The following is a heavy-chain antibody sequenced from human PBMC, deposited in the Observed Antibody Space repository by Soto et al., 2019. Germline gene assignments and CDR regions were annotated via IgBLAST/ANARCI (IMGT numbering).Heavy chain of an antibody. Sequence: SETLSLTCTVSGGSVSSSGYFWGWIRRPPGKGLEWIGCIYYSGSTYYNPSLKSRVTISVDTSKNQFSLKLSSVTAADTAVYYCARAYCGGDCYSGEAYYYYYGMDVWGQGTTVTVSS. CDR1: GGSVSSSGYF. D-gene: IGHD2-21*02. V-gene: IGHV4-39*07. J-gene: IGHJ6*02. CDR2: IYYSGST. CDR3: ARAYCGGDCYSGEAYYYYYGMDV.